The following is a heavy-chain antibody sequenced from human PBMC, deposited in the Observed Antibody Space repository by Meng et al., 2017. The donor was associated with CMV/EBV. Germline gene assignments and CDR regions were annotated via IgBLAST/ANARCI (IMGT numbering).Heavy chain of an antibody. J-gene: IGHJ3*02. CDR2: ISSSSSYI. CDR3: AREIVRSYYDFWSGYYSVPTGAFDI. D-gene: IGHD3-3*01. Sequence: GGSLRLSCAASGFTFSSYSMNWVRQAPGKGLEWVSSISSSSSYIYYADSVKGRFTISRDNAKNSLYLQMNGLRAEDTAVYYCAREIVRSYYDFWSGYYSVPTGAFDIWGQGTMVTVSS. V-gene: IGHV3-21*04. CDR1: GFTFSSYS.